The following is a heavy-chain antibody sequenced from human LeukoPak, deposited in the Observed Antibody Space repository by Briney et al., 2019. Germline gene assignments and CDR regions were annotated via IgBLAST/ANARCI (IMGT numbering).Heavy chain of an antibody. CDR3: ARDNHGLLTGYYVSAFDI. Sequence: PGGSLRLSCAASGFTFSSYAMSWVRQAPEKGLEWVSGISGSGDSTYYADSVKGRFTISRDNSKNSLYLQMNSLRAEDTAVYYCARDNHGLLTGYYVSAFDIWGQGTMVIVSS. CDR2: ISGSGDST. CDR1: GFTFSSYA. V-gene: IGHV3-23*01. D-gene: IGHD3-9*01. J-gene: IGHJ3*02.